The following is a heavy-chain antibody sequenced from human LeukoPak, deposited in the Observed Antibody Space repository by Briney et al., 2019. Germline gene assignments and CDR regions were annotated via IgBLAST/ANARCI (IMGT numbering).Heavy chain of an antibody. CDR3: AKDFLPSVVVAYDAFDI. Sequence: GGSLRLSCAASGFTFNNYGMHWVRQAPGKGLEWVVNIKKDGSEKYYVDSVKGRFTISRDNAKNSLYLQMNNLRAEDTALYYCAKDFLPSVVVAYDAFDIWGQGTMVTVSS. V-gene: IGHV3-7*03. CDR1: GFTFNNYG. CDR2: IKKDGSEK. J-gene: IGHJ3*02. D-gene: IGHD3-22*01.